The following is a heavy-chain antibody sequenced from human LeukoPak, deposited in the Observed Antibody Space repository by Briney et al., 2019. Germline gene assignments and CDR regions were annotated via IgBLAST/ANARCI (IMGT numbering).Heavy chain of an antibody. CDR2: IYYSGST. CDR1: SGSISSRSYY. V-gene: IGHV4-61*01. D-gene: IGHD3-22*01. Sequence: SETLSLTCTVSSGSISSRSYYWSWIRQPPGKGLEWIGYIYYSGSTNYNPSLKSRVTISVDTSKNQFSLRLSSVTAADTAVYYCARVTGYMIEDYFDYWGQGTLVTVSS. CDR3: ARVTGYMIEDYFDY. J-gene: IGHJ4*02.